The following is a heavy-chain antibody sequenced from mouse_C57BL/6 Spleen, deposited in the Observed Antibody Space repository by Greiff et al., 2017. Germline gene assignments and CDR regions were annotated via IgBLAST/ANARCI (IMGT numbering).Heavy chain of an antibody. D-gene: IGHD1-1*01. CDR2: INPYNGGT. J-gene: IGHJ4*01. CDR3: ARRDYGSSYAMDY. V-gene: IGHV1-19*01. CDR1: GYTFTDYY. Sequence: VQLQQSGPVLVKPGASVKMSCKASGYTFTDYYMNWVKQSHGKSLEWIGVINPYNGGTSYNQKFKGKATLTVDKSSSTAYMELNSLTSEDSAVYCCARRDYGSSYAMDYWGQGTSVTVSS.